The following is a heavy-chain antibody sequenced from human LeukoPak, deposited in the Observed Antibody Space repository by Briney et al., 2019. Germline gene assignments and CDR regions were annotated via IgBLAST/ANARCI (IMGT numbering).Heavy chain of an antibody. CDR2: INPSGGST. Sequence: GESLKISCQGSGYSFTSYWIGWVRQAPGQGLEWMGIINPSGGSTSYAQKFQGRVTMTRDTSTSTVYMELSSLRSEDTVVYYCARGALCGGDCYSTADYWGQGTLVTVSS. V-gene: IGHV1-46*01. CDR3: ARGALCGGDCYSTADY. CDR1: GYSFTSYW. D-gene: IGHD2-21*02. J-gene: IGHJ4*02.